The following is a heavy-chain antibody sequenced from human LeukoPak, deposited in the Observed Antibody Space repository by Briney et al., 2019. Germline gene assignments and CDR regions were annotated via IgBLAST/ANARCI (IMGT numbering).Heavy chain of an antibody. CDR2: ISGSGGST. V-gene: IGHV3-23*01. Sequence: GGSLRLSCAASGFTFSSYGMSWVRQAPGKGLEWVSAISGSGGSTYYADSVKGRFTISRDNSKNTLYLQMNSLRAEDTAVYYCAKDTNYYGSGSYVYWGQGTLVTVSS. J-gene: IGHJ4*02. CDR1: GFTFSSYG. CDR3: AKDTNYYGSGSYVY. D-gene: IGHD3-10*01.